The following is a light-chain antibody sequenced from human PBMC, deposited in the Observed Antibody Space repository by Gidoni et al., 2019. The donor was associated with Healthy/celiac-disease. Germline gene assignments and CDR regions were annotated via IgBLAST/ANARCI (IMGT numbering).Light chain of an antibody. CDR2: DAS. Sequence: DIQMTQSPYSLSPSVGDRVTITCQASQDISNYLNWYQQKPGKAPKLLIYDASNLETGVPSRFSGSGSGTDFTFTISSLQPEDIATYYCQQYDNPPLAFGQGTQLEIK. CDR1: QDISNY. CDR3: QQYDNPPLA. V-gene: IGKV1-33*01. J-gene: IGKJ2*01.